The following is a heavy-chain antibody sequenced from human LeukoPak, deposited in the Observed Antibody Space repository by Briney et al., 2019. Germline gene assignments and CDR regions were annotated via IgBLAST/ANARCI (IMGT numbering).Heavy chain of an antibody. V-gene: IGHV3-7*01. CDR2: IKQDGSEK. CDR3: AKDRSGLTAYMDV. J-gene: IGHJ6*03. D-gene: IGHD7-27*01. CDR1: GFSFSIHA. Sequence: PGGSLRLSCAASGFSFSIHAMSWVRQAPGKGLEWVANIKQDGSEKDYVDSVKGRFTISRDNAKNSLYLQMNSLRAEDTAVYYCAKDRSGLTAYMDVWGKGTTVTISS.